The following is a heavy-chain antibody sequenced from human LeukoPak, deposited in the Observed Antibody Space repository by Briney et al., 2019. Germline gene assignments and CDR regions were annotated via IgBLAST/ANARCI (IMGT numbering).Heavy chain of an antibody. V-gene: IGHV4-34*01. CDR3: ARGPYVWGSYRPFDY. Sequence: SETLSLTXAVYGGSFSGYYWSWIRQPPGKGLEWIGEINHSGSTNYNPSLKSRVTISVDTSKNQFSLKLSSVTAADTAVYYCARGPYVWGSYRPFDYWGQGTLVTVSS. D-gene: IGHD3-16*02. J-gene: IGHJ4*02. CDR1: GGSFSGYY. CDR2: INHSGST.